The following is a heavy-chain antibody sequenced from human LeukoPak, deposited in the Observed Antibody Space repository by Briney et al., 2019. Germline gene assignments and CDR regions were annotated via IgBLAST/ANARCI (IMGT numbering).Heavy chain of an antibody. J-gene: IGHJ6*02. Sequence: PGGSLRLSCAASGFTFSSYAMHWVRQAPGKGLEWVAVISYDGSNKYYADSVKGRFTISRDNSKNTLYLQMNSLRAEDTAVYYCARGDYYGSGTYYYYGMNVWGQGTTVTVSS. CDR2: ISYDGSNK. V-gene: IGHV3-30-3*01. D-gene: IGHD3-10*01. CDR1: GFTFSSYA. CDR3: ARGDYYGSGTYYYYGMNV.